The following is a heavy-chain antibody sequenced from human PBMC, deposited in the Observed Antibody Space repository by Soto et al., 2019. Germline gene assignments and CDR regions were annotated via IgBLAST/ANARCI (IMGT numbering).Heavy chain of an antibody. CDR2: ISYDGSNK. V-gene: IGHV3-30*18. Sequence: GSLRLSCAASGFTFSSYGMHWVRQAPGKGLEWVAVISYDGSNKYYADSVKGRFTISRDNSKNTLYLQMNSLRAEDTAVYYCAKDREAVAGPFDYWGQGTLVTVSS. CDR1: GFTFSSYG. D-gene: IGHD6-19*01. CDR3: AKDREAVAGPFDY. J-gene: IGHJ4*02.